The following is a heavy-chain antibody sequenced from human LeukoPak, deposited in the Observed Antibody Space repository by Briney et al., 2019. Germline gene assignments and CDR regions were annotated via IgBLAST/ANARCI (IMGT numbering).Heavy chain of an antibody. CDR3: ARESRYYYGSGPPDP. Sequence: PSETLSLTCTVSGGSISSSSYYWGWIRQPPGKGLEWIGSIYYRGSTYYSPSLKSRVTISVDTSKNQFSLKLSSVTAADTAVYYCARESRYYYGSGPPDPWGQGTLVTVSS. CDR2: IYYRGST. D-gene: IGHD3-10*01. V-gene: IGHV4-39*07. J-gene: IGHJ5*02. CDR1: GGSISSSSYY.